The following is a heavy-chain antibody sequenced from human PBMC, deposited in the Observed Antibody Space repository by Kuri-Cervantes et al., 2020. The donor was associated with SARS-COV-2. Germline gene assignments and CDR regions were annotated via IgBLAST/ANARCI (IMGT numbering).Heavy chain of an antibody. CDR3: ARGKRGWAKAAAAGKRNNWFDP. V-gene: IGHV1-18*04. D-gene: IGHD6-13*01. CDR2: ISAYNGNT. J-gene: IGHJ5*02. CDR1: GYTFTSYG. Sequence: ASVKVSCKASGYTFTSYGISWVRQAPGQGLEWMGWISAYNGNTNYAQKLQGRVTMTRDTSISTAYMELSRLRSDDTAVYYCARGKRGWAKAAAAGKRNNWFDPWGQGTLVTVSS.